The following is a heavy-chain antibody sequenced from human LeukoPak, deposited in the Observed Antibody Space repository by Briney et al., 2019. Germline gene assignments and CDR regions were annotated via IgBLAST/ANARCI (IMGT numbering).Heavy chain of an antibody. V-gene: IGHV1-18*01. CDR3: ARDHLSYCSSTSCYVGFGG. Sequence: ASVKVSCKASGYTFSSYGISWVRQAPGQGREWMGWISAYNGNTNYAQKLQGRVTMTTDTSTSTASMELRSLRSDDTAVYYCARDHLSYCSSTSCYVGFGGWGQGTPVTASS. CDR1: GYTFSSYG. CDR2: ISAYNGNT. D-gene: IGHD2-2*01. J-gene: IGHJ4*02.